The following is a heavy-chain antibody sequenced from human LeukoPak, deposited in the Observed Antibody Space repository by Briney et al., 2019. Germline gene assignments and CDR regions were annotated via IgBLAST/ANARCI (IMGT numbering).Heavy chain of an antibody. CDR3: AKVDFDY. Sequence: GGSLRLSCAASGFTFSSYGMHWVRQAPGKGLEWVAFIRYDGSAKYYADSAKGRFTISRDKSKNTVYMEMNSLRAADTAVYYCAKVDFDYWGQGTLVTVSS. CDR2: IRYDGSAK. J-gene: IGHJ4*02. V-gene: IGHV3-30*02. CDR1: GFTFSSYG.